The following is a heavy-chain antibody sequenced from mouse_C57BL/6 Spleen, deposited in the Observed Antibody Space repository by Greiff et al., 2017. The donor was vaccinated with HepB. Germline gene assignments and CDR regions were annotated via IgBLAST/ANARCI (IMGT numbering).Heavy chain of an antibody. D-gene: IGHD1-1*01. J-gene: IGHJ1*03. CDR2: INPSSGYT. CDR1: GYTFTSYW. Sequence: QVQLQQSGAELAKPGASVKLSCKASGYTFTSYWMHWVKQRPGQGLEWIGYINPSSGYTKYNQKFKDKATLTADKSSSTAYMQLSSLTYEDSAVYYCARWDYGSSRYFDVWGTGTTVTVSS. CDR3: ARWDYGSSRYFDV. V-gene: IGHV1-7*01.